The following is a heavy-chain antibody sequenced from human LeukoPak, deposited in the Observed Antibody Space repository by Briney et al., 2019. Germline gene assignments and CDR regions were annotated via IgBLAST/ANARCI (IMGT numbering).Heavy chain of an antibody. CDR1: GFTFSSYW. Sequence: GGSLRLSCAASGFTFSSYWMHWVRQAPGKGLVWVSRINSDGSSTNYADSVKGRFTISRDNSKSTLCLQMNSLRAEDTAVYYCAKQLGYCSDGSCYFPYRGQGTLVTVSS. J-gene: IGHJ4*02. CDR3: AKQLGYCSDGSCYFPY. V-gene: IGHV3-74*01. CDR2: INSDGSST. D-gene: IGHD2-15*01.